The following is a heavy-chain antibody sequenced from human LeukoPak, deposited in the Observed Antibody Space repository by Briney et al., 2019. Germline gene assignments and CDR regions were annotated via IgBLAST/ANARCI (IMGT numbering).Heavy chain of an antibody. D-gene: IGHD1-1*01. V-gene: IGHV3-21*01. CDR2: ISSSSSYI. J-gene: IGHJ5*02. Sequence: GGSLRLSCAASGFTFSSYTMNWVRQAPGKGLEWVSSISSSSSYIYYADSVQGRFTISRDNAKNSLYLQMNSLRAEDTAVYYCARDRHDPPWWFGPWGQGTLVTVSS. CDR1: GFTFSSYT. CDR3: ARDRHDPPWWFGP.